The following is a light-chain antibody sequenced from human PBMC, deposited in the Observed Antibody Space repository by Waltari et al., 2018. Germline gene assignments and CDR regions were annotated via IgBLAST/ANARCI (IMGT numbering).Light chain of an antibody. CDR1: SGHRTNV. J-gene: IGLJ3*02. CDR2: VNSDGSH. Sequence: QLVLTQSPSASASLGASVKLTCTLSSGHRTNVIAWPPKRPEKGPRYLMKVNSDGSHNKGDEIPDRFSGSSSGAERYLTSSSLQSEDEADYYCQTGGHGTWVFGGGTKLTVL. CDR3: QTGGHGTWV. V-gene: IGLV4-69*01.